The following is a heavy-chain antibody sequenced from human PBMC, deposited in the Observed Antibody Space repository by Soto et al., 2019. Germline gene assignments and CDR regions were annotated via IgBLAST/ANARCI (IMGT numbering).Heavy chain of an antibody. CDR3: ARGNHRWLQLWYFDL. CDR1: GGTFSSYT. D-gene: IGHD5-12*01. J-gene: IGHJ2*01. CDR2: IIPIFGTA. V-gene: IGHV1-69*12. Sequence: QVQLVQSGAEVKKPGSSVTVSCKASGGTFSSYTISWVRQAPGQGLEWMGGIIPIFGTANYAQKFQGRVTITADESTGTAYMVLSSLRSEDTAVYYCARGNHRWLQLWYFDLWGRGTLVTVSS.